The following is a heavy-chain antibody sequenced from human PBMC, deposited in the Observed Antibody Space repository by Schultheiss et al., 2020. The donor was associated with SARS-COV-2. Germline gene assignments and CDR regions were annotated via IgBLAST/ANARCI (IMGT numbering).Heavy chain of an antibody. CDR1: GFTFSSYL. J-gene: IGHJ4*02. CDR3: TRSRDYYGSGSYYNVRGFDY. CDR2: IRSKAYGGTA. Sequence: GGSLRLSCAASGFTFSSYLMTWVRQAPGKGLEWVGFIRSKAYGGTAEYAASVKGRFTISRDDSKSIAYLQMNSLKTEDTAVYYCTRSRDYYGSGSYYNVRGFDYWGQGTLVTVSS. V-gene: IGHV3-49*04. D-gene: IGHD3-10*01.